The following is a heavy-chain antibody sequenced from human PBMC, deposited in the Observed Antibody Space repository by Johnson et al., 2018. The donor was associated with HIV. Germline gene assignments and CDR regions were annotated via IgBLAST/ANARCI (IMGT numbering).Heavy chain of an antibody. D-gene: IGHD3-3*01. Sequence: QVQLVESGGGLVQPGGSLRLSCAVSGFTFSSYGMHWVRQAPGKGLEWVAVISDDGSNIYYADSVKGQFTISRDNSKNTLHLQMNSLRVEDTAMYYCARGPILEWLSGDGFDMWGQGTMVTVYS. V-gene: IGHV3-30*03. CDR2: ISDDGSNI. J-gene: IGHJ3*02. CDR1: GFTFSSYG. CDR3: ARGPILEWLSGDGFDM.